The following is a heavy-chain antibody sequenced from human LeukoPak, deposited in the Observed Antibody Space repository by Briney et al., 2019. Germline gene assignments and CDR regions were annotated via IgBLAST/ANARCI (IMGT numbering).Heavy chain of an antibody. Sequence: GGSLRLSCAASGSTFSRYAMSWVRQAPGKGLEWLSAISESDGSTYYADSVKGRFTISRDNSKNTVYLQMNSLRVEDTAVYYCAKDRSFSFPGAFDSWGQGALVIVSS. D-gene: IGHD7-27*01. CDR3: AKDRSFSFPGAFDS. J-gene: IGHJ4*02. V-gene: IGHV3-23*01. CDR2: ISESDGST. CDR1: GSTFSRYA.